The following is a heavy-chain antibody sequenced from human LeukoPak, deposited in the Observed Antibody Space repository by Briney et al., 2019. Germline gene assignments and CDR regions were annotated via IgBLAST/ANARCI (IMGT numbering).Heavy chain of an antibody. CDR3: AKSNNWNVDYYYYHKDV. CDR1: GYTFTSYD. CDR2: MNPKSGNT. V-gene: IGHV1-8*02. D-gene: IGHD1-1*01. Sequence: ASVKVSCKASGYTFTSYDINWVRQAPGQGLEWMGWMNPKSGNTGYAQRFQGRVTMTRNTSINTAYMELSSLRSEDTAVYYCAKSNNWNVDYYYYHKDVWGKGTTVTISS. J-gene: IGHJ6*03.